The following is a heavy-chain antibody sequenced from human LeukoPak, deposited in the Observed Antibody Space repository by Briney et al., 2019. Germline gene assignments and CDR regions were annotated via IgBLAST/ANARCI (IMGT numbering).Heavy chain of an antibody. CDR3: ATRGIYLLGY. D-gene: IGHD3-3*02. CDR2: MNPYTGDT. J-gene: IGHJ4*02. CDR1: GYTFTDYY. V-gene: IGHV1-2*02. Sequence: ASVKVSCKVSGYTFTDYYMHWVRQAPGQGLEWLGWMNPYTGDTVYAQEFQGRVTMTRDTSISTAYMDLNRLTHDDTAVYYCATRGIYLLGYWGQGTLVTVSS.